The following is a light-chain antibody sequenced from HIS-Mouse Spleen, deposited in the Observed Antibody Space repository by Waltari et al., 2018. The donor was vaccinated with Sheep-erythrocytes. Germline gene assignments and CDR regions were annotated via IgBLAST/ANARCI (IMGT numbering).Light chain of an antibody. Sequence: QSALTQPRSVSGSPGQSVTIPCPGTSSHVGGYNYVSWYQQHPGNSPKLMIYDVSKRPSGVPDRFSGSKSGNTASLTISGLQAEDEADYYCCSYAGSYNHVFATGTKVTVL. CDR1: SSHVGGYNY. V-gene: IGLV2-11*01. CDR3: CSYAGSYNHV. CDR2: DVS. J-gene: IGLJ1*01.